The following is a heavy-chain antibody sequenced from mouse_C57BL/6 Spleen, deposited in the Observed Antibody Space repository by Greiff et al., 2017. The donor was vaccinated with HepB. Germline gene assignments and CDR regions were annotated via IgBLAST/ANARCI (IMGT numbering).Heavy chain of an antibody. CDR1: GYSITSGYY. V-gene: IGHV3-6*01. CDR2: ISYDGSN. J-gene: IGHJ1*03. Sequence: ESGPGLVKPSQSLSLTCSVTGYSITSGYYWNWIRQFPGNKLEWMGYISYDGSNNYNPSLKNRISITRDTSKNQFFLKLNSVTTEDTATYYSARERNSPYWYFDVWGTGTTVTVSS. CDR3: ARERNSPYWYFDV.